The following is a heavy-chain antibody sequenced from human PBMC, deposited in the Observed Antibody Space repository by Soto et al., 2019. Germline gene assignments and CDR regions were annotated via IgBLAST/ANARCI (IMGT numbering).Heavy chain of an antibody. CDR1: GGSISSYY. CDR2: IYYSGST. Sequence: PSETLSLTCTVSGGSISSYYWSWIRQPPGKGLEWIGYIYYSGSTNYNPSLKSRVTISVDTSKNQFSLKLSSVTAADTAVYYCARVYYYGSGSYLTLYGMDVWGQGTTVTVS. V-gene: IGHV4-59*01. CDR3: ARVYYYGSGSYLTLYGMDV. J-gene: IGHJ6*02. D-gene: IGHD3-10*01.